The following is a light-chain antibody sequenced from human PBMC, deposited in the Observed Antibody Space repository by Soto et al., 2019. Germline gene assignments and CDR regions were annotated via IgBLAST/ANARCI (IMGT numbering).Light chain of an antibody. V-gene: IGKV3-20*01. J-gene: IGKJ4*01. CDR2: DAS. Sequence: EIVLTQSPGTLSLSPGERATLSCRASQNVARNYLARYQQRPGQAPRLLIYDASTRATGIPDRFSGSGSGTDLTLTISRLEPEDFAVNFCQQYARSPLDFGGGTKVDI. CDR3: QQYARSPLD. CDR1: QNVARNY.